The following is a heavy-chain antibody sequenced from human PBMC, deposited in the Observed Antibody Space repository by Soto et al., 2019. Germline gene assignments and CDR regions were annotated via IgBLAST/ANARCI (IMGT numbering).Heavy chain of an antibody. CDR2: ISGSGGST. D-gene: IGHD5-18*01. V-gene: IGHV3-23*01. CDR1: GFTFSSYA. CDR3: AKGITAMVLNFDY. J-gene: IGHJ4*02. Sequence: EVQLLESGGGLVQPGGSLRLSCAASGFTFSSYAMSWVRQAPGKGLEWVSAISGSGGSTYYADSVKGRFTISRDTSKNTLYLQMNSLRAEDTAVYYCAKGITAMVLNFDYWGQGTLVTVSS.